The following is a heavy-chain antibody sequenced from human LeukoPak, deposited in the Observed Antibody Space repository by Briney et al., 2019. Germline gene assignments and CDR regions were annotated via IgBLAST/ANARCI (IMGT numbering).Heavy chain of an antibody. CDR2: IYTSGST. J-gene: IGHJ4*02. CDR1: GGSISSGSYY. Sequence: SQTLSLTCTVSGGSISSGSYYWSWIRQPAGKGREWIGRIYTSGSTNYNPSLKSRVTISVDTSKNQFSLKLSSVTAADTAVYYCARAARFHSYYCDSSSMGDWGQGTLVTVSS. D-gene: IGHD3-22*01. CDR3: ARAARFHSYYCDSSSMGD. V-gene: IGHV4-61*02.